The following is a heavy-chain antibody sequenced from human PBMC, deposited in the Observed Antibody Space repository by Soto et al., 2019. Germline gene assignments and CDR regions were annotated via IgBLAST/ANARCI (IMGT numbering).Heavy chain of an antibody. J-gene: IGHJ6*02. D-gene: IGHD4-4*01. CDR3: AMTTVTTAYYYYGKDV. V-gene: IGHV4-31*03. CDR1: GGSISSGGYY. Sequence: QVQLQESGPGLVKPSQTLSLTCTVSGGSISSGGYYWSWIRQHPGKGLEWIGYIYYSGSTYYNPSLKSRVTISVDTSKNQFSLKLSSVTAADTAVYYCAMTTVTTAYYYYGKDVWGQGTTVTVSS. CDR2: IYYSGST.